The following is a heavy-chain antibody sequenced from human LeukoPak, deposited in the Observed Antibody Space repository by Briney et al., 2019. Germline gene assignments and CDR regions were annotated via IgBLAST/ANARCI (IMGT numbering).Heavy chain of an antibody. Sequence: PGASLRLSCAASGFTFSSYAMSWVRQAPGKGLEWVSAISGSGGSTYYADSVKGRFTISRDNSKNTLYLQMNSLRAEDMAVYYCAKALHESGYSYYYYYYGMDVWGQGTTVTVSS. CDR3: AKALHESGYSYYYYYYGMDV. D-gene: IGHD3-3*01. V-gene: IGHV3-23*01. J-gene: IGHJ6*02. CDR1: GFTFSSYA. CDR2: ISGSGGST.